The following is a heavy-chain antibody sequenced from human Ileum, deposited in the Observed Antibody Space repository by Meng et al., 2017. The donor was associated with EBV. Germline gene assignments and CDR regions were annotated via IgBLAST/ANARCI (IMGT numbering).Heavy chain of an antibody. J-gene: IGHJ4*02. CDR2: ISCYNGDT. D-gene: IGHD6-19*01. V-gene: IGHV1-18*01. CDR3: ARDPSNTSGRYAYFDY. CDR1: GYNFTHHG. Sequence: QVQLGQSGAEVXXXXXPXKVXXXACGYNFTHHGISWIRQAPGQGLEWMGWISCYNGDTNYAQKFQGKVTMTTDTSTSTAYMDLRSLRSDDTAVYYCARDPSNTSGRYAYFDYWGQGTLVTVSS.